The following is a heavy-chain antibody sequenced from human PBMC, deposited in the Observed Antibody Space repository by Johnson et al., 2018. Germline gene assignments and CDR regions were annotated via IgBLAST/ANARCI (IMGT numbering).Heavy chain of an antibody. CDR2: MNPNSGNT. J-gene: IGHJ6*03. CDR1: GYTFTSYD. Sequence: VQLVETGAEVKKPGASVKVSCKASGYTFTSYDINWVRQATGQGLEWMGWMNPNSGNTGYAQKFQGRVTMTRNTSISTAYMELSSLRSGDTAVYYCARMQGSGYGLYYYYYMDVWGKGTTVTVSS. D-gene: IGHD5-12*01. V-gene: IGHV1-8*01. CDR3: ARMQGSGYGLYYYYYMDV.